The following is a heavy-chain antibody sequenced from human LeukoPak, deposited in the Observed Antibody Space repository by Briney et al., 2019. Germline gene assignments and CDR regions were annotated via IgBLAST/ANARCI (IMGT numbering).Heavy chain of an antibody. CDR3: AKGKVAAAAIWDDAFDI. V-gene: IGHV3-23*01. Sequence: GGSLRLSCAASGFTFSSYAMSWVRQAPGKGLEWVSAISGSGGSTYYADSVKGRFTISRDNSKNTLYLQMNSLRAEDTAVYYCAKGKVAAAAIWDDAFDIWGQGTMVTVSS. J-gene: IGHJ3*02. CDR2: ISGSGGST. D-gene: IGHD6-13*01. CDR1: GFTFSSYA.